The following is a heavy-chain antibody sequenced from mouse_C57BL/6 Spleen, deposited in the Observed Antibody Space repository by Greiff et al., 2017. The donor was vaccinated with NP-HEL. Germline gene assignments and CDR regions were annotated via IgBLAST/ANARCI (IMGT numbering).Heavy chain of an antibody. CDR1: GYTFTSYW. V-gene: IGHV1-52*01. CDR2: IDPSDSET. D-gene: IGHD2-12*01. CDR3: ARAYDDWYFDV. Sequence: QVQLQQPGAELVRPGSSVKLSCKASGYTFTSYWMHWVQQRPIQGLEWIGNIDPSDSETHYNQKFKDKATLTVDNSSSTAYMQLSSLTSEDSAVYYCARAYDDWYFDVWGTGTTVTVSS. J-gene: IGHJ1*03.